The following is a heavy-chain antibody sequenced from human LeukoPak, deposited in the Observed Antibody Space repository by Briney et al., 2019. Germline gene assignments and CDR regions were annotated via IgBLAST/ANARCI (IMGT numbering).Heavy chain of an antibody. CDR3: ARDHWRRLDY. CDR1: AFTFSDHW. J-gene: IGHJ4*02. Sequence: QTGGSLRLSCTASAFTFSDHWMHWVRQAPGKGLEWVAIISHDGSEKSYVDSAKGRFTISRDNAKNSLYLQMNSLRAEDTAVYYCARDHWRRLDYWGQGTLVTVSS. D-gene: IGHD3-3*01. V-gene: IGHV3-7*03. CDR2: ISHDGSEK.